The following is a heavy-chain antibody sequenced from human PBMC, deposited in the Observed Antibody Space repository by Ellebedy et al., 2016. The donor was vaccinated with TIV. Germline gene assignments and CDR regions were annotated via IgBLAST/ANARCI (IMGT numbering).Heavy chain of an antibody. CDR3: ATESFNDVDLKIWGVFNM. Sequence: GGSLRLSCAASEFTVGSNYMSWVRQAPGRGLEWVSVISTGLSTHYADSVKGRFTASRDDSKNTLHLHMHSLRAEDTTVYYCATESFNDVDLKIWGVFNMWGNGTMVTVSS. CDR2: ISTGLST. D-gene: IGHD1-1*01. J-gene: IGHJ3*02. V-gene: IGHV3-66*01. CDR1: EFTVGSNY.